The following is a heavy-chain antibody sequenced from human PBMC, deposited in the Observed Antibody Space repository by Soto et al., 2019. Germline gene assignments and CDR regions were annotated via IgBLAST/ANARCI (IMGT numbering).Heavy chain of an antibody. Sequence: QVQLVQSGAEVKKPGASVKVSCKASGYTFSNYGITWVRQAPGQGLEWMGWSSAYNGNTKYAQKLQGRVTMTTDTXXXXXXXXXXXXXXXXXXXXXXXXXXXXVDYWGQGTLVTVSS. CDR2: SSAYNGNT. J-gene: IGHJ4*02. CDR3: XXXXXXVDY. V-gene: IGHV1-18*01. CDR1: GYTFSNYG.